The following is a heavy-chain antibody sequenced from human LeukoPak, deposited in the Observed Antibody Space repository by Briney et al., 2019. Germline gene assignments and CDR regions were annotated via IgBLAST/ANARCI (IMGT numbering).Heavy chain of an antibody. J-gene: IGHJ3*02. CDR2: INHRGST. V-gene: IGHV4-34*01. CDR1: GGSFSGYY. CDR3: AREMEAGQYDAFDI. Sequence: PSETLSLTCAVYGGSFSGYYWSWIRQPPGKGLEWIGEINHRGSTNYNPSLKSRVTISIDTSRKQFSLKMTSVTAADTAVYYCAREMEAGQYDAFDIWGQGEMVTVSS. D-gene: IGHD5-24*01.